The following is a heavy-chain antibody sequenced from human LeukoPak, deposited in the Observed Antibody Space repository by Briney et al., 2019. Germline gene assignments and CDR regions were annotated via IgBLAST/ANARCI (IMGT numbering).Heavy chain of an antibody. CDR1: GYTFTGYY. D-gene: IGHD3-10*01. CDR3: ARGLDYYGSGSYYTLAGY. Sequence: GASVKVSCKASGYTFTGYYMHWVRQAPGQGLEWMGWINPNSGGTNYAQKFQGRVTMTRDTSISTAYMGLSRLRSDDTAVYYCARGLDYYGSGSYYTLAGYWGQGTLVTVSS. CDR2: INPNSGGT. V-gene: IGHV1-2*02. J-gene: IGHJ4*02.